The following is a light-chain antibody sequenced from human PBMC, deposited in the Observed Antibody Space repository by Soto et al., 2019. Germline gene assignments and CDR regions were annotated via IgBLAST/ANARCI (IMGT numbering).Light chain of an antibody. CDR3: VSYAGGTYV. J-gene: IGLJ1*01. Sequence: QCLLTQPPSASGSPGQSVPISCTGTSSDVGGYIFVSWYQQHPGKAPKLMIYDVNKRPSGVPDRFSGYKSDNTASLTVSGLQAEDEADYYCVSYAGGTYVFGTGTKVTVL. CDR1: SSDVGGYIF. CDR2: DVN. V-gene: IGLV2-8*01.